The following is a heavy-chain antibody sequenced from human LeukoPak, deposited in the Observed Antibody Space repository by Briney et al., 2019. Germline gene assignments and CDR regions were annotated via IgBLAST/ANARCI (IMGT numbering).Heavy chain of an antibody. J-gene: IGHJ1*01. CDR1: GFTFSTYW. V-gene: IGHV3-7*01. Sequence: PGGSLRLSCAASGFTFSTYWMSWVRQAPGKGLEWVANVKLDGSEKYYVDSVRGRFTISRDNAKISLYLQMNSLRAEDTAVYYCATYSSSNAREFQYWGQGTLVTVSS. CDR2: VKLDGSEK. D-gene: IGHD2-2*01. CDR3: ATYSSSNAREFQY.